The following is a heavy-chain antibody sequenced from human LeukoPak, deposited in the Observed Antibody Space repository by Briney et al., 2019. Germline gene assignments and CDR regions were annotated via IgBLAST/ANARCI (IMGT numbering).Heavy chain of an antibody. CDR1: RYIFTSYY. CDR2: INPNSGGT. CDR3: ARDRGSSWYADY. Sequence: ASVKVSCKASRYIFTSYYIHWVRQAPGQGLERMGWINPNSGGTKYAQRFQGRVTMTSDTSISTAYMELSRLRSDDTAVYFCARDRGSSWYADYWGQGTLVTVSS. V-gene: IGHV1-2*02. D-gene: IGHD6-13*01. J-gene: IGHJ4*02.